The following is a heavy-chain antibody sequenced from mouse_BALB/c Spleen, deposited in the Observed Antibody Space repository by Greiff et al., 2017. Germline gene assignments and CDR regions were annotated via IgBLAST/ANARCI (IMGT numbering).Heavy chain of an antibody. J-gene: IGHJ4*01. V-gene: IGHV7-3*02. CDR3: ARDSDYGNYVGAMDY. CDR1: GFTFTDYY. CDR2: IRNKANGYTT. D-gene: IGHD2-1*01. Sequence: EVDVVESGGGLVQPGGSLRLSCATSGFTFTDYYMSWVRQPPGKALEWLGFIRNKANGYTTEYSASVKGRFTISRDNSQSILYLQMNTLRAEDSATYYCARDSDYGNYVGAMDYWGQGTSVTVSS.